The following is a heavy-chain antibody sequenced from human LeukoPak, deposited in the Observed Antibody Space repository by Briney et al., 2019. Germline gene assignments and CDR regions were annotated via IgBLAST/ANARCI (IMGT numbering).Heavy chain of an antibody. D-gene: IGHD5-18*01. CDR2: ISYSGRT. J-gene: IGHJ4*02. Sequence: SETLSLTCTVSDGSISSNSYYWGWIRQPPGKGLEWIGSISYSGRTYYNPSLESRVTISVDASKNQFSLQLNSVTPEDSAVYYCARRTYSYKDGFDYWGQGIMVTVSS. V-gene: IGHV4-39*01. CDR3: ARRTYSYKDGFDY. CDR1: DGSISSNSYY.